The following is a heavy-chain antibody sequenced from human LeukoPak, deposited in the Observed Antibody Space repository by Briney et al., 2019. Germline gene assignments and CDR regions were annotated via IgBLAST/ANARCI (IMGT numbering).Heavy chain of an antibody. CDR3: AKGAVPAALYYYYYYMDV. V-gene: IGHV3-23*01. CDR2: ISGSGGST. Sequence: GGSLRLSCVASGFTFSSYAMSWVRQAPGKGLEWVSAISGSGGSTYYADSVKGRFTISRDNSKNTLYLQMNSLRAEDTAVYYCAKGAVPAALYYYYYYMDVWGKGTTVTVS. CDR1: GFTFSSYA. D-gene: IGHD2-2*01. J-gene: IGHJ6*03.